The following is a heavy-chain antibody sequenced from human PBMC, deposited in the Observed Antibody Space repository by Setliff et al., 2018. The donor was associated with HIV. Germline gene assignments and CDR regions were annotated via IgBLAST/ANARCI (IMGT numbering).Heavy chain of an antibody. CDR3: AKDMWPYYYDSSGYFPCDY. CDR1: GFTFDDYA. V-gene: IGHV3-43D*04. D-gene: IGHD3-22*01. J-gene: IGHJ4*02. Sequence: PGGSLRLSCAASGFTFDDYAMHWVRQAPGKGLEWVSLISWDGGSTYYADSVKGRFTISRDNSKNSLYLQMNSLRAEDTALYYCAKDMWPYYYDSSGYFPCDYWGQGTLVTVSS. CDR2: ISWDGGST.